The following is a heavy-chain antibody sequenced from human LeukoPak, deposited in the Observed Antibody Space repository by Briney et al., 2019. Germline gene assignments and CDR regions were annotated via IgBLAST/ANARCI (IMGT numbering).Heavy chain of an antibody. J-gene: IGHJ6*02. D-gene: IGHD1-14*01. CDR1: GGSIYSNDW. Sequence: SETLSLTCGVSGGSIYSNDWWSWVRQSPGKGLEWIGEIYHRGYTNYNPSLKTRVTISVDMSKNHFSLRLSSVTAADTAVYYCARVAEDQDYYYGMDVWGQGTTVTVSS. CDR2: IYHRGYT. CDR3: ARVAEDQDYYYGMDV. V-gene: IGHV4-4*02.